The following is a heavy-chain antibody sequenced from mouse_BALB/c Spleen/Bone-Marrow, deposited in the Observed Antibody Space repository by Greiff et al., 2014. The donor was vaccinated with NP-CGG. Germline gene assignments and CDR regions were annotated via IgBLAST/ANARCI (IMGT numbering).Heavy chain of an antibody. D-gene: IGHD3-1*01. CDR2: ILPGSGST. CDR3: ARELGLRLAY. V-gene: IGHV1-9*01. J-gene: IGHJ3*01. CDR1: GYTFSSYW. Sequence: VQLVESGAELMKPGASVKISCKATGYTFSSYWIEWVKQRPGHGLEWIGEILPGSGSTNYNEKFKGKATLTADTSSNTAYMQLSSLTSEDSAVYYCARELGLRLAYWGQGTLVTVSA.